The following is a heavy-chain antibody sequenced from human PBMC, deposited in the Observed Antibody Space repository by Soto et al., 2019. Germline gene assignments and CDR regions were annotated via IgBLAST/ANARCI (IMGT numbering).Heavy chain of an antibody. CDR1: EFAFTTST. V-gene: IGHV1-58*01. CDR3: AAVPGRWLELTYVGAYFQP. J-gene: IGHJ1*01. Sequence: QKQLVQSGPEVKKPGTSVKASCKASEFAFTTSTVQWVRPARGQPLQWIGWTAVGSGNTNYARRFQEIITITIDIPTSTAYMELRSLRSADTAVYHCAAVPGRWLELTYVGAYFQPWGEVTLVTVSS. D-gene: IGHD6-19*01. CDR2: TAVGSGNT.